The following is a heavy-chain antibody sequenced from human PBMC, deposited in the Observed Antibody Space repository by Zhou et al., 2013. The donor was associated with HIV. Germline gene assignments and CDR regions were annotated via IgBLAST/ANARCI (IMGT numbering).Heavy chain of an antibody. CDR1: GGSFGAYV. CDR2: IIPIFGTT. V-gene: IGHV1-69*12. J-gene: IGHJ4*02. Sequence: QVQLVQSGAEVKKPGSPVKVSCKASGGSFGAYVISWVRQVPGQGLEWMGQIIPIFGTTDYAQKFQGRLTITADVSTSTAYMELSGLRSEDTAVYYCARARYYYGSGSYWGQGTLVTVSS. CDR3: ARARYYYGSGSY. D-gene: IGHD3-10*01.